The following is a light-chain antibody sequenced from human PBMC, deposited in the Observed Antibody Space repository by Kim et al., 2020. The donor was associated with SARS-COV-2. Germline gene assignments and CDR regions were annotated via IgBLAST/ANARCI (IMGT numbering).Light chain of an antibody. Sequence: ASVGDSVTITCRASQDIRSYLASFQQKPGKAPKSLIYGASSLQSGVPSKFSGSGSGTHFTLIISNLQPEDCATYYCQQYHTYPWAFGQGTKVDIK. CDR2: GAS. J-gene: IGKJ1*01. CDR3: QQYHTYPWA. V-gene: IGKV1-16*02. CDR1: QDIRSY.